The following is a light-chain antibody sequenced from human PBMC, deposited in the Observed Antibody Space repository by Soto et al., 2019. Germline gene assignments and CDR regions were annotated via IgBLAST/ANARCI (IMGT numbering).Light chain of an antibody. Sequence: EIEMTQSPATLSVSTGERAALSCRASQSVKNNLAWYQQKPGQSPKLHIYVASTRATGNPARFSGSGSGTDFTLTISSLLSEDFAVYHCQQYNVWPLTFGGGTKVEFK. CDR3: QQYNVWPLT. V-gene: IGKV3-15*01. CDR2: VAS. CDR1: QSVKNN. J-gene: IGKJ4*01.